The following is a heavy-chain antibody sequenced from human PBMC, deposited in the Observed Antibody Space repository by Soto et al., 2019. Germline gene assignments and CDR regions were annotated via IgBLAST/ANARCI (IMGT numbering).Heavy chain of an antibody. Sequence: VSVKVSCKASGYTFTSYSMHWVHQAPGQRLEWMGWINAGNGNTKYSQKFQGRVTITRDTSASTAYMELSSLRSEDTAVYYCARDRPPAHYDSSGYYPGLFDYWGQGTLVTVS. D-gene: IGHD3-22*01. CDR2: INAGNGNT. J-gene: IGHJ4*02. CDR1: GYTFTSYS. CDR3: ARDRPPAHYDSSGYYPGLFDY. V-gene: IGHV1-3*01.